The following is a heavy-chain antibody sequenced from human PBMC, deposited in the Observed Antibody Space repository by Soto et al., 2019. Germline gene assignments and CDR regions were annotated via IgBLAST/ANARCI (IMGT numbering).Heavy chain of an antibody. Sequence: KPSETLSLTCTVSGGSISSGDYYWSWIRQPPGKGLEWIGYIYYSGSTYYNPSLKSRVTISVDTSKNQFSLKLSSVTAADTAVYYCAREFSPSGKISISNWFDPWGQGTLVTSPQ. D-gene: IGHD1-26*01. V-gene: IGHV4-30-4*01. CDR3: AREFSPSGKISISNWFDP. CDR2: IYYSGST. J-gene: IGHJ5*02. CDR1: GGSISSGDYY.